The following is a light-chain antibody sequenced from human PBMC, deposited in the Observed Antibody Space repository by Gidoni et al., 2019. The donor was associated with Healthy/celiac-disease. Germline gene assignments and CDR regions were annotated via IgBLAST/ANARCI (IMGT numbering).Light chain of an antibody. CDR2: GAS. CDR1: QRVSRSY. CDR3: QQYGSSPWT. V-gene: IGKV3-20*01. J-gene: IGKJ1*01. Sequence: EIVLTQSPGTLSLSPGERATLSCRASQRVSRSYLAWYQQKPGQAPRLLIYGASSRATGIPDRFSGSRSGTDFTLTISRLEPEDFAVYYCQQYGSSPWTFGQGTKVEIK.